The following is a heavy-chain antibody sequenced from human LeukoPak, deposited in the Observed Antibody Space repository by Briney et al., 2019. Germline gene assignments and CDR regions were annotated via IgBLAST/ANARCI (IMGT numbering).Heavy chain of an antibody. CDR3: ARTPMIAVAGTFDY. V-gene: IGHV4-4*07. Sequence: PSETLSLTCTVSGGSISSYYWSWIRQPAGKGLEWIGRIYTSGSTNYNPSLKSRVTMSVDTSKNQFSLKLSSVTAADTAVYYCARTPMIAVAGTFDYWGQGTPVTVSS. D-gene: IGHD6-19*01. CDR1: GGSISSYY. J-gene: IGHJ4*02. CDR2: IYTSGST.